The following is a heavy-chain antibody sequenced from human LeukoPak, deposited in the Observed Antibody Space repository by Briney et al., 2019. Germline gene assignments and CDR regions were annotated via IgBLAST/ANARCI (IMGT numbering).Heavy chain of an antibody. CDR2: IYYSGST. CDR1: GGSISSGGYY. CDR3: ARELRGGYRLRYFDY. D-gene: IGHD3-22*01. V-gene: IGHV4-31*03. Sequence: PSETLSLTCTASGGSISSGGYYWSWIRQHPGKGLEWIGYIYYSGSTYYNPSLKSRVTISVDTSKNQFSLKLSSVTAADTAVYYCARELRGGYRLRYFDYWGQGTLVTVSS. J-gene: IGHJ4*02.